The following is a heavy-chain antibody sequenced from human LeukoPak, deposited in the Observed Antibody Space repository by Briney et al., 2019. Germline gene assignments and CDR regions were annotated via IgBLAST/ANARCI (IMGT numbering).Heavy chain of an antibody. V-gene: IGHV3-74*01. CDR2: ISGDGSSP. CDR3: ARDRIGVYGSTGYPAY. J-gene: IGHJ4*02. Sequence: GGSLRLSCAASGFTFSNYWMHWVRQAPGKGLEWVSRISGDGSSPDYADFVKGRFTISRANAKNTVYLQMNSLRVEATAVYYCARDRIGVYGSTGYPAYWGQGALVTVSS. CDR1: GFTFSNYW. D-gene: IGHD3-22*01.